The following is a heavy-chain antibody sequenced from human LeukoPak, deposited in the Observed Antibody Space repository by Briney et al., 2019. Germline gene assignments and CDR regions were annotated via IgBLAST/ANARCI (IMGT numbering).Heavy chain of an antibody. Sequence: SETLSLTCTVSGGSISSSSYYWSWIRQPPGKGLEWIGYIYYSGSTNYNPSLKSRVTISVDTSKNQFSLKLSSVTAADTAVYYCAGGGFRLGAFDIWGQGTMVTVSS. CDR1: GGSISSSSYY. V-gene: IGHV4-61*01. CDR3: AGGGFRLGAFDI. D-gene: IGHD3-10*01. J-gene: IGHJ3*02. CDR2: IYYSGST.